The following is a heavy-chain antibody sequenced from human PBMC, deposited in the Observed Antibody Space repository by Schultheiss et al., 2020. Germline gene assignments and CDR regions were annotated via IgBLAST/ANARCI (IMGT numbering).Heavy chain of an antibody. D-gene: IGHD2-2*01. V-gene: IGHV3-21*01. CDR1: GFTFSSYS. CDR2: ISGSGGST. Sequence: GGSLRLSCAASGFTFSSYSMNWVRQAPGKGLEWVSAISGSGGSTYYADSVKGRFTISRDNAKNSLYLQMNSLRAEDTAVYYCARLRYQLLLGAFDYWGQGTLVTVSS. J-gene: IGHJ4*02. CDR3: ARLRYQLLLGAFDY.